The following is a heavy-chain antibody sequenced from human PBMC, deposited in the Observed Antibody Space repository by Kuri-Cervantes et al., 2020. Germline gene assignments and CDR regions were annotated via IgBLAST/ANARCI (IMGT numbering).Heavy chain of an antibody. CDR3: AGGIYCTNGVCPQSGWFDP. CDR2: INPSGGST. V-gene: IGHV1-46*01. J-gene: IGHJ5*02. D-gene: IGHD2-8*01. CDR1: GYTFTSYY. Sequence: ASVKVSCKASGYTFTSYYMHWVRQAPGQGLEWMGIINPSGGSTSYTLKFQGRVTMTRDTSTSTVYMELSSLRSEDTAVYYCAGGIYCTNGVCPQSGWFDPWGQGTLVTVSS.